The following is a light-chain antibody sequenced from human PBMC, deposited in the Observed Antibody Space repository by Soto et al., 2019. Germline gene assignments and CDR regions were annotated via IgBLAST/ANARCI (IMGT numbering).Light chain of an antibody. CDR2: RAS. CDR1: QNIFSN. Sequence: IVMTQPPATLSVSPGERATFSCRASQNIFSNIAWYQQRPGQAPRLLIYRASTRATGVPARFSGSGSGTEFTLTISSLQSEDFAVYSCLQYHNLWAFGQGTKVDIK. J-gene: IGKJ1*01. V-gene: IGKV3-15*01. CDR3: LQYHNLWA.